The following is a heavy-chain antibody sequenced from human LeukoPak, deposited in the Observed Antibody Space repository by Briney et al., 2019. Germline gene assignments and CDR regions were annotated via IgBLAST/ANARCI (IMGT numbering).Heavy chain of an antibody. Sequence: SETLSLTCTVSDGSISSSSYYWGWIRQPPGKGLEWIGSILYSGSTYYNPSLKSRVSISIDTSKNQFSLKLSSVTAADTAVYYCARDQRSLFDVWGQGSLVTVSS. D-gene: IGHD1-26*01. CDR3: ARDQRSLFDV. V-gene: IGHV4-39*07. CDR2: ILYSGST. J-gene: IGHJ4*02. CDR1: DGSISSSSYY.